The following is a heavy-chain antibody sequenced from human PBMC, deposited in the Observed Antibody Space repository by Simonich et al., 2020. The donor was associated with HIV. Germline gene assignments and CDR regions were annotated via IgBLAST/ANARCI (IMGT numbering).Heavy chain of an antibody. V-gene: IGHV5-51*01. CDR2: IYPGDSDT. CDR1: GYSFTSYW. CDR3: VRRMAGTDAFDI. Sequence: EVQLVQSGAEVKKPGESLQISCKGSGYSFTSYWILWLRQMPWKGLEWMGIIYPGDSDTKYSPSFQGQVTISADKYISTAYLQWSSLKASDTAMYYCVRRMAGTDAFDIWGQGTMVTVSS. D-gene: IGHD6-19*01. J-gene: IGHJ3*02.